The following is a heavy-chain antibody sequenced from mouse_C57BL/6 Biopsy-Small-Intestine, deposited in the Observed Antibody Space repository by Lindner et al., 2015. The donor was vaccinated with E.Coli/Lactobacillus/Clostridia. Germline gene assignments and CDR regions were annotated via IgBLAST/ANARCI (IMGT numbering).Heavy chain of an antibody. V-gene: IGHV1-84*02. CDR1: GYTFTSYA. CDR3: ARGDTAMVTKLPGAYYYYYGMDV. J-gene: IGHJ1*01. Sequence: SVKVSCKASGYTFTSYAMHWVRQAPGQRLEWMGWINAGNGNTKYSQKFQSRVTITRDTSASTAYMELSSLRSEDTAVYYCARGDTAMVTKLPGAYYYYYGMDVWGQGTTVTVSS. CDR2: INAGNGNT. D-gene: IGHD1-1*01.